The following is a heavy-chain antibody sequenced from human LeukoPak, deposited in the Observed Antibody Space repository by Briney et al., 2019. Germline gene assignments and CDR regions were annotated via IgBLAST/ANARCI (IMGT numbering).Heavy chain of an antibody. CDR1: GFTFSSYA. D-gene: IGHD3-9*01. CDR3: AKGGPYYDILTGYYIPEYYFDY. V-gene: IGHV3-23*01. J-gene: IGHJ4*02. Sequence: GGSLRLSCAVSGFTFSSYAMSWVRQAPGKGLEWVSAISGSGGSTYYADSVKGRFTISRDNSKNTLYLQMNSLRAEDTAVYYCAKGGPYYDILTGYYIPEYYFDYWGQGTLVTVSS. CDR2: ISGSGGST.